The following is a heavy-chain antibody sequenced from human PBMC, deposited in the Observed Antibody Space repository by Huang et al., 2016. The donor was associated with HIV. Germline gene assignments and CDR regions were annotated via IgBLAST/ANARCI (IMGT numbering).Heavy chain of an antibody. CDR1: GYMCTKYG. Sequence: QGELVQSGAEMKRPGASVRVSCKASGYMCTKYGINWVRQAAGQGLEGMGWISTYNGNTNYAQKFKDRVTLTRDTSTTTAYMELRNLRSDDSAVYFCGRDEWYPLQIWLDLWGQGTLVTVTS. CDR2: ISTYNGNT. J-gene: IGHJ4*02. CDR3: GRDEWYPLQIWLDL. V-gene: IGHV1-18*01. D-gene: IGHD3-3*01.